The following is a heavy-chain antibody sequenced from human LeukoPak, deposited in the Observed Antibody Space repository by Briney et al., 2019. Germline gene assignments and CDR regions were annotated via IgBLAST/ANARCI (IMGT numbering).Heavy chain of an antibody. D-gene: IGHD6-19*01. CDR2: IDRGGSIT. Sequence: GGSLRLSCAASGFTFSRSSFNWVRQAPGKGLEWVSFIDRGGSITYYADSVRGRFTISRDNARDSLFLQMNSLRAEDTAMYFCATYDSGWCLTYWGQGTLVTVSS. J-gene: IGHJ4*02. CDR1: GFTFSRSS. CDR3: ATYDSGWCLTY. V-gene: IGHV3-48*01.